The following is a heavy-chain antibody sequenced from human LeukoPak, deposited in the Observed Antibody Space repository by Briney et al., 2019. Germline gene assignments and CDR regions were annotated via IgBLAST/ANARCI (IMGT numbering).Heavy chain of an antibody. V-gene: IGHV3-30*02. CDR1: GFTFSSYG. D-gene: IGHD5-12*01. J-gene: IGHJ6*03. CDR3: AKGSGYEHNYYYYYMDV. CDR2: IRYDGSHK. Sequence: PGGSLRLSCAASGFTFSSYGMHWVRQAPGKGLERVAFIRYDGSHKYYADSVKGRFTISRDNSKNTLYLQMNSLRAEDTAVYYCAKGSGYEHNYYYYYMDVWGKGTTVTISS.